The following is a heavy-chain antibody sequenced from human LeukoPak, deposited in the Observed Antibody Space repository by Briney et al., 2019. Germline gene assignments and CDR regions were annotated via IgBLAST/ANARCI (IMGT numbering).Heavy chain of an antibody. J-gene: IGHJ4*02. CDR1: GDTFSSYA. CDR3: ARDVPVEMTVSGYFDF. D-gene: IGHD5-24*01. V-gene: IGHV1-69*06. CDR2: IIPIFGSP. Sequence: SVKVSCTASGDTFSSYAISWVRQAPGQGLEWMGGIIPIFGSPNYAQRFQGRVTITADKSTSTAYMELSSLTYEDTAVYYCARDVPVEMTVSGYFDFWGQGTLVTVSS.